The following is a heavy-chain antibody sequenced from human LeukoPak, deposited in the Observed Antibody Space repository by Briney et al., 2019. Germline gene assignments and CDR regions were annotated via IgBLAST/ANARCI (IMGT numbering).Heavy chain of an antibody. CDR2: IWFDGSNR. CDR3: ARDTSGYYDY. CDR1: EFTFRNYG. Sequence: QPGRSLRLSCEASEFTFRNYGMHWVRQAPGKGLDWVGVIWFDGSNRYYADSVKGRFTISKDNSKNTLYLQVNSVRAEDTAVYYCARDTSGYYDYWGQGALVTVSS. D-gene: IGHD2-15*01. V-gene: IGHV3-33*01. J-gene: IGHJ4*02.